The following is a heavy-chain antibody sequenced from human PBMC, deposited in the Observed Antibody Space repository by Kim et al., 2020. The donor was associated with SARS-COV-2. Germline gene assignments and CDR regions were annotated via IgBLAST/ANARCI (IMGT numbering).Heavy chain of an antibody. J-gene: IGHJ4*02. CDR1: GGTFSSYA. V-gene: IGHV1-69*06. D-gene: IGHD6-19*01. Sequence: SVKVSCKASGGTFSSYAISWVRQAPGQGLEWMGGIIPIFGTANYAQKFQGRVTITADKSTSTAYMELSSLRSEDTAVYYCARGGVDIAVAGTSLDYWGQGTLVTVSS. CDR3: ARGGVDIAVAGTSLDY. CDR2: IIPIFGTA.